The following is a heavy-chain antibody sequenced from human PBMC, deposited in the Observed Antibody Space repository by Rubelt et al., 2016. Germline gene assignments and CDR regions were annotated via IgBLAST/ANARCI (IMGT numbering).Heavy chain of an antibody. Sequence: EVRLVESGGGLVQPGGSLRLSCAASGFSFRSYSMNWVRQAPGKGLEWIAYISSTSGTLSYAASVKGRFTVARDNAINSMYLQMRSLRAEDTAVYYCVRLLGSDGKKDVFDIWGQGTLVIVSS. D-gene: IGHD5-24*01. CDR2: ISSTSGTL. J-gene: IGHJ3*02. CDR3: VRLLGSDGKKDVFDI. V-gene: IGHV3-48*01. CDR1: GFSFRSYS.